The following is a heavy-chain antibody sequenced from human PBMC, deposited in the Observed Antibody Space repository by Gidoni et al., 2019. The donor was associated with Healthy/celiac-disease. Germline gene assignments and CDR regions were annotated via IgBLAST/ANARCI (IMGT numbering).Heavy chain of an antibody. CDR3: ARDSSSWYYIFDY. Sequence: EVQLVESGGGLVKPGGSLRLSCAASGFTFSSYSMNWVRQAPGKGLEWVSSISSSSSYIYYADSVKGRFTISRDNAKNSLYLQMNSLRAEDTAVYYCARDSSSWYYIFDYWGQGTLVTVSS. CDR2: ISSSSSYI. J-gene: IGHJ4*02. V-gene: IGHV3-21*01. CDR1: GFTFSSYS. D-gene: IGHD6-13*01.